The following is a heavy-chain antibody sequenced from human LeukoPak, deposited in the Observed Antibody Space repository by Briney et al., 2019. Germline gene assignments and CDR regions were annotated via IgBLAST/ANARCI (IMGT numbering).Heavy chain of an antibody. CDR3: ARERNLWGVLDY. CDR2: IWYDGSNK. D-gene: IGHD3-10*01. J-gene: IGHJ4*02. CDR1: GFTFSSYG. V-gene: IGHV3-33*01. Sequence: GGSLRLSCAASGFTFSSYGMHWVRQAPGKGLEWVAVIWYDGSNKYYADSVKGRFTISRDNSKNTLYLQMNSLRAEDTAVYYCARERNLWGVLDYWGQGTLVTVSS.